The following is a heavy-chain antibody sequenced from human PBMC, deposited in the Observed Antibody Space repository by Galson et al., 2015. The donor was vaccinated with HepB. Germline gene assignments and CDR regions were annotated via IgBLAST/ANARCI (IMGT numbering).Heavy chain of an antibody. D-gene: IGHD6-19*01. J-gene: IGHJ4*02. V-gene: IGHV1-46*03. CDR3: ASTRHSSGWYGDFDY. Sequence: SVKVSCKASGYTFTSYYKHWVRQAPGQGLEWMGIINPSGGSTSYAQKFQGRVTMTRDTSTSTVYMELSSLRSEDTAVYYCASTRHSSGWYGDFDYWGQGTLVTVSS. CDR2: INPSGGST. CDR1: GYTFTSYY.